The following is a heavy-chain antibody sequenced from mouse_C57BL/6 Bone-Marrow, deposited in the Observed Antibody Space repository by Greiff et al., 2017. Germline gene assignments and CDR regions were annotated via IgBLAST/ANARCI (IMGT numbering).Heavy chain of an antibody. CDR2: IYPGSGNT. V-gene: IGHV1-76*01. CDR1: GYTFTDYY. D-gene: IGHD1-1*01. CDR3: ARGTTVVAKDYYAMDD. J-gene: IGHJ4*01. Sequence: VQLQQSGAELVRPGASVKLSCKASGYTFTDYYINWVKQRPGQGLEWIARIYPGSGNTYYNEKFKGKATLTAEKSSSTAYMQLSSLTSEDSAVYFCARGTTVVAKDYYAMDDWGQGNSVTVSS.